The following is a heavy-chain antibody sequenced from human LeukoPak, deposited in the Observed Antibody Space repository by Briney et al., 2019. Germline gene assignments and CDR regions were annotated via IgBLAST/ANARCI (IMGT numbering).Heavy chain of an antibody. V-gene: IGHV1-2*02. Sequence: ASVKLSCKASGYTFTGYYMHWVRQAPGQGLEWMGWINPNSGGTNYAQKFQGRVTMTRDTSISTAYMELSSLRSDDTAVFYCAGSQTGDGYNPPFDYWGQGTLVTVSS. J-gene: IGHJ4*02. D-gene: IGHD5-24*01. CDR1: GYTFTGYY. CDR3: AGSQTGDGYNPPFDY. CDR2: INPNSGGT.